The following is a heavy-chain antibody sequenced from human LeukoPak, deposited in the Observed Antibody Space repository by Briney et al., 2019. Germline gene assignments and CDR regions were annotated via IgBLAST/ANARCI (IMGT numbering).Heavy chain of an antibody. J-gene: IGHJ5*02. CDR1: GYTFTGYY. V-gene: IGHV1-2*02. D-gene: IGHD3-10*01. Sequence: ASVKVSCKASGYTFTGYYMHWVRQAPRQGLEWMGWINPNSGGTNYAQKFQGRVTMTRDKSISTAYMELSRLRSDDTAVYYCARGVTMVRGVTLTLNWFDPWGQGTLVTVSS. CDR3: ARGVTMVRGVTLTLNWFDP. CDR2: INPNSGGT.